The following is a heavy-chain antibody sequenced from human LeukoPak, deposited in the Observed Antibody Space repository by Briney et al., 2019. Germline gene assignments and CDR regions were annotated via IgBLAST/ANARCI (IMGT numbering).Heavy chain of an antibody. CDR2: GSAHNVNT. V-gene: IGHV1-18*01. CDR3: ASDYSKGLGYFDWLLRRHVDHFDY. J-gene: IGHJ4*02. D-gene: IGHD3-9*01. Sequence: ASVKVSCKASGYTFTSYGISWGRQAPGQGLEWGGGGSAHNVNTNYAQKLQGTVTMTTDTSTSTDYMELRSLRSDETAVYYCASDYSKGLGYFDWLLRRHVDHFDYWGQGTMVTVSS. CDR1: GYTFTSYG.